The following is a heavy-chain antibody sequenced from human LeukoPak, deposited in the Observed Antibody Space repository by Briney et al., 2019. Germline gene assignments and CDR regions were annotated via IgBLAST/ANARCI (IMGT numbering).Heavy chain of an antibody. D-gene: IGHD6-19*01. J-gene: IGHJ6*03. Sequence: SETLSLTCTVSGGSISSYYWSWIRQPPGKGLEWIGYIYYSGSTNYNPSLKSRVTISVDTSKNLFSLKLSSVTAADTAVYYCARGISSGWYYYYYYMDVWGKGTTVTVSS. V-gene: IGHV4-59*01. CDR3: ARGISSGWYYYYYYMDV. CDR1: GGSISSYY. CDR2: IYYSGST.